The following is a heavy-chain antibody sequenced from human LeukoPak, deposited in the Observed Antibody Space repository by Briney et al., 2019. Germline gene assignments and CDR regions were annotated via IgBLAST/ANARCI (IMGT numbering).Heavy chain of an antibody. CDR2: ISGSGGST. V-gene: IGHV3-23*01. Sequence: GGSPRLSCAASGFTFSSYAMSWVRQAPGKGLEWVSAISGSGGSTYYADSVKGRFTISRDNSKNTLYLQVNSLRAEDTAVYYCAKRPGYYYDSSGYYQPTDYWGQGTLVTVSS. CDR3: AKRPGYYYDSSGYYQPTDY. CDR1: GFTFSSYA. D-gene: IGHD3-22*01. J-gene: IGHJ4*02.